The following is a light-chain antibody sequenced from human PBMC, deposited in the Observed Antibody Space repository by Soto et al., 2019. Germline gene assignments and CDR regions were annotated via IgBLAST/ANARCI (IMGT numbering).Light chain of an antibody. V-gene: IGLV2-23*01. CDR2: EGT. CDR3: CSYASSSSYV. Sequence: QSVLTQPASVSGSLGQSITISCSGTTSDVGGYNLVSWYQQHTAKAPKLLIYEGTQRPSGVSSRFSGSKSGNTASLTISGLQAEDEADYYCCSYASSSSYVFGTGTKVTVL. CDR1: TSDVGGYNL. J-gene: IGLJ1*01.